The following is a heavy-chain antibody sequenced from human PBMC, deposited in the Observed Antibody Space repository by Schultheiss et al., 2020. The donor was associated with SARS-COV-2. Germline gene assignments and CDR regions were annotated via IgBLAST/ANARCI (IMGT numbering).Heavy chain of an antibody. CDR2: IYWDDDK. Sequence: SGPTLVKPTQTLTLTCTFSGFSLSTSGVGVGWIRQPPGKALEWLALIYWDDDKRYSPSLKSRLTITKDTSKNQVVLTMTNMDPVDTATYYCARILRIVGATPYSYGMDVWGQGTTVTVA. V-gene: IGHV2-5*02. D-gene: IGHD1-26*01. CDR1: GFSLSTSGVG. CDR3: ARILRIVGATPYSYGMDV. J-gene: IGHJ6*02.